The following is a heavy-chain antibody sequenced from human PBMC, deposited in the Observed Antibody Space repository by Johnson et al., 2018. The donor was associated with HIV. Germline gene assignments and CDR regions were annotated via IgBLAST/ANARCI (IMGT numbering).Heavy chain of an antibody. CDR1: GFTVSSNY. Sequence: VQLVESGGGLVQPGGSLRLSCAASGFTVSSNYMSWVRQAPGKGLELVGRINWNGGSTGYADSVKGRFTISRDNTKNSLYLQMNSLRAEDTALYYCAGGRIGAFDIWGQGTMVTVSS. CDR2: INWNGGST. CDR3: AGGRIGAFDI. J-gene: IGHJ3*02. D-gene: IGHD2-15*01. V-gene: IGHV3-20*04.